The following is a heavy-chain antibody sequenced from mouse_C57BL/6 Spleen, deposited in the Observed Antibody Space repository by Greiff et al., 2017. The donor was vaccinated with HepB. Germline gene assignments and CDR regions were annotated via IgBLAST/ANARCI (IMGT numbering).Heavy chain of an antibody. V-gene: IGHV1-39*01. J-gene: IGHJ3*01. CDR3: ARGYCGSSYGFAY. CDR1: GYSFTDYN. Sequence: EVKLVESGPELVKPGASVKISCKASGYSFTDYNMNWVKQSNGKSLEWIGVINPNYGTTSYNQKFKGKATLTVDQSSSTAYMQLNSLTSEDSAVYYCARGYCGSSYGFAYWGQGTLVTVSA. CDR2: INPNYGTT. D-gene: IGHD1-1*01.